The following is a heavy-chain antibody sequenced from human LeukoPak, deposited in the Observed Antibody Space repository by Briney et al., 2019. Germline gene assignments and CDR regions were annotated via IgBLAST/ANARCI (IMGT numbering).Heavy chain of an antibody. V-gene: IGHV3-7*01. CDR1: GFTFSSYW. CDR3: ARDPVEWELLLDY. CDR2: MNIDGSEK. D-gene: IGHD1-26*01. Sequence: GGSLRLSCAASGFTFSSYWMGWVRQAPGKRLEWVANMNIDGSEKYYADSAKGRFTISRDNARDSVYLQMNSLRVEDTAVYYCARDPVEWELLLDYWGQGTLVTVSS. J-gene: IGHJ4*02.